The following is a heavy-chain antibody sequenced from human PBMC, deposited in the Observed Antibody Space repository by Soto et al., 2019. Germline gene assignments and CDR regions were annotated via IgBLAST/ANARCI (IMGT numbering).Heavy chain of an antibody. CDR1: GFSFSDYA. J-gene: IGHJ4*02. Sequence: PGGSLSLSCAASGFSFSDYAMSWVRRAPGKGLEWVSVISESGGSTHYADSVRGRFTVSRDNSKNSLSLRMNSLRDEDTAVYFCAKRSPYSSGWYSPIFDYWGQGALVTVSS. V-gene: IGHV3-23*01. CDR2: ISESGGST. CDR3: AKRSPYSSGWYSPIFDY. D-gene: IGHD6-13*01.